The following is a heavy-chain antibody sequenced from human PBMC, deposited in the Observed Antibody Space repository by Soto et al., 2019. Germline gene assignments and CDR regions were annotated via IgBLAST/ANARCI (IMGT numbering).Heavy chain of an antibody. V-gene: IGHV3-30-3*01. Sequence: PGGSLRLSCAASGFTFSSYAMHWVRQAPGKGLEWVAVISYDGSNKYYADSVKGRFTISRDNSKNTLYLQMNSLRAEDTAVYYCAILRGSSGHLNWFDPWGQGTLVTVSS. D-gene: IGHD6-19*01. CDR2: ISYDGSNK. J-gene: IGHJ5*02. CDR3: AILRGSSGHLNWFDP. CDR1: GFTFSSYA.